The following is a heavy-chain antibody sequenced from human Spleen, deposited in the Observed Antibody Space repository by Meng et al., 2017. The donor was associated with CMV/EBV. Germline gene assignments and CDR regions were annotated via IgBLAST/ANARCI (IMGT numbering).Heavy chain of an antibody. Sequence: CATSGFTFSSYSMNWVRQAPGKGLEWVSSISSSSSYIYYADSMKGRFTISRDNAKNSLYLQMSSLRAEDTAVYYCARGNSYAHIFDYWGQGTLVTVSS. CDR3: ARGNSYAHIFDY. D-gene: IGHD5-18*01. CDR2: ISSSSSYI. V-gene: IGHV3-21*01. J-gene: IGHJ4*02. CDR1: GFTFSSYS.